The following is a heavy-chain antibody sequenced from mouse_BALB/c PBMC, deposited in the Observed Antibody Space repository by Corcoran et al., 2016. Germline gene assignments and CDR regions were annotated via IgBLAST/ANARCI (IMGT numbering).Heavy chain of an antibody. Sequence: DVQLRESRPGLVKHSQYLSLTCSVTGYSITSGYYWNWIRQFPGNKLEWMGYISYDGSNNYNPSLKNRISITRDTSTNQFFLKFNSVTTEDTATYYCARDRDFDYWGQGTTLAVSS. CDR3: ARDRDFDY. CDR2: ISYDGSN. CDR1: GYSITSGYY. J-gene: IGHJ2*01. V-gene: IGHV3-6*02.